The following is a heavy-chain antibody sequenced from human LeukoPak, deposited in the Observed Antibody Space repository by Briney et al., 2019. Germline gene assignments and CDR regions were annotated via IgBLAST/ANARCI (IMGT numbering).Heavy chain of an antibody. CDR1: GYTFTSYG. J-gene: IGHJ4*02. V-gene: IGHV1-18*01. D-gene: IGHD2-2*01. CDR3: ARVLRPVGYCSSTSCFYFDY. CDR2: ISAYNGNT. Sequence: ASVKVSCKASGYTFTSYGISWVRQAPGQGLEWMGWISAYNGNTNYAQKLQGRVTMTTDTSTSTAYMELRSLRSDDTAVYYCARVLRPVGYCSSTSCFYFDYWGQGTLVTVSS.